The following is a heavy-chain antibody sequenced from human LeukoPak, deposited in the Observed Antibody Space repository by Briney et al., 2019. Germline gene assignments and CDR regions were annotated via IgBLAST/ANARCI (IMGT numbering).Heavy chain of an antibody. CDR1: GGTFSSYA. D-gene: IGHD1-14*01. V-gene: IGHV1-69*04. Sequence: GSSVKVSCKASGGTFSSYAISWVRRAPGQGLEWMGRIIPILGIANYAQKFQGRVTITADKSTSTAYMELSSLRSEDTAVYYCAEAEDYYYGMDVWGQGTTVTVSS. J-gene: IGHJ6*02. CDR2: IIPILGIA. CDR3: AEAEDYYYGMDV.